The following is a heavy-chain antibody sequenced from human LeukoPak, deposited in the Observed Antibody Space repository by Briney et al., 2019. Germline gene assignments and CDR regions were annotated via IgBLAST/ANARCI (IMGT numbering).Heavy chain of an antibody. CDR3: AKGARYYGSGPGLQNLYYFDY. D-gene: IGHD3-10*01. CDR2: ISGSGGST. Sequence: GGSLRLSCAASGFTFSSYAMSWVRQAPGKGLEWVSAISGSGGSTYYADSVKGRFTISRDNSKNTLYLQMNSLRAEDTVVYYCAKGARYYGSGPGLQNLYYFDYWGQGTLVTVSS. CDR1: GFTFSSYA. J-gene: IGHJ4*02. V-gene: IGHV3-23*01.